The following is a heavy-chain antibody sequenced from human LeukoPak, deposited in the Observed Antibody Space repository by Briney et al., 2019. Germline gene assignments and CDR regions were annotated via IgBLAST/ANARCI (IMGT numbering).Heavy chain of an antibody. J-gene: IGHJ4*02. CDR2: IYSGGST. CDR1: GFTVSSNY. CDR3: ARDTGELPLAY. D-gene: IGHD1-26*01. Sequence: GGSLRLSCAASGFTVSSNYMSWVRQAPGKGLEWVSVIYSGGSTYYADSVKGRFTISRDNSKNTLYLQMNSLRAEDTAVYYCARDTGELPLAYWGQGTLVTVSS. V-gene: IGHV3-66*01.